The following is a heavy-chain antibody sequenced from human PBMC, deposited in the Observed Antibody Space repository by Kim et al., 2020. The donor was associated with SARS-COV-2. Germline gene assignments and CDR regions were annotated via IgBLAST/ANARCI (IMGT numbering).Heavy chain of an antibody. J-gene: IGHJ4*02. D-gene: IGHD3-3*01. CDR2: ISAYNGNT. CDR1: GYTFTSYG. Sequence: ASVKVSCKASGYTFTSYGISWVRQAPGQGLEWMGWISAYNGNTNYAQKLQGRVTMTTDTSTSTAYMELRSLRSDDTAVYYCARVGGYYDFWSGYYTGSTIDYWGQGTLVTVSS. V-gene: IGHV1-18*04. CDR3: ARVGGYYDFWSGYYTGSTIDY.